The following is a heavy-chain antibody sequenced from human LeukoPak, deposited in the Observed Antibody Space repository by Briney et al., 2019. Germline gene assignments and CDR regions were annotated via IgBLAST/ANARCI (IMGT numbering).Heavy chain of an antibody. CDR3: ARDPGDSWSGSYYYYMDV. CDR2: INPSGGST. V-gene: IGHV1-46*01. CDR1: GYTFTSYY. J-gene: IGHJ6*03. D-gene: IGHD3-3*01. Sequence: ASVKVSCKASGYTFTSYYMHWVRQAPGQGLEWMGIINPSGGSTSYAQKFQGRVTMTRDMSTSTVYMELSSLRSEDTAVYYCARDPGDSWSGSYYYYMDVWGKGTTVTVSS.